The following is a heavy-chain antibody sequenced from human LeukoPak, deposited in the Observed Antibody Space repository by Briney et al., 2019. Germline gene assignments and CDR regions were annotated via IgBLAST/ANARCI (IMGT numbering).Heavy chain of an antibody. CDR3: ERQEYSGSYYVY. CDR1: GYSFSNYW. J-gene: IGHJ4*02. Sequence: GESLKISCKGSGYSFSNYWISWVCQMPGKGLEWMGRIDPSDSYTNYSPSFQGHVTISADKSISTAYLQWNSLKASDTAIYYCERQEYSGSYYVYWGQGTLVTVSS. CDR2: IDPSDSYT. V-gene: IGHV5-10-1*01. D-gene: IGHD1-26*01.